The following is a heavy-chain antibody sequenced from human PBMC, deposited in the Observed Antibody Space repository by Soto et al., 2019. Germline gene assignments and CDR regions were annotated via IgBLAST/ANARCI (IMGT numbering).Heavy chain of an antibody. J-gene: IGHJ5*02. D-gene: IGHD3-3*01. CDR1: GYTFTSYG. CDR2: ISAYNGNT. V-gene: IGHV1-18*01. CDR3: ARGMTIFGVVNNWFDP. Sequence: QVQLVQSGAEVKKPGAAVKVSCKASGYTFTSYGISWVRQAPGQGIEWMGWISAYNGNTNYAQKLQGRVTMTPDTSTSTAYMELRSLRSDDTAVYYCARGMTIFGVVNNWFDPWGQGTLVTVSS.